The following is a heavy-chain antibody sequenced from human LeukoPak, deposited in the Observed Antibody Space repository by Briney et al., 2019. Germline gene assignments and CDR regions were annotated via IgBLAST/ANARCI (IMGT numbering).Heavy chain of an antibody. CDR1: GGSISSYY. J-gene: IGHJ6*02. CDR3: ARRGGYDSSGQYYYGMDV. D-gene: IGHD3-22*01. CDR2: IYYSGST. Sequence: SETLSLTCTVSGGSISSYYWSWIRQPPGKGLEWIGYIYYSGSTNYNPSLKSRVTISVDTSKNQFSLKLSSVTAADTAVYYCARRGGYDSSGQYYYGMDVWGQGTTVTVSS. V-gene: IGHV4-59*01.